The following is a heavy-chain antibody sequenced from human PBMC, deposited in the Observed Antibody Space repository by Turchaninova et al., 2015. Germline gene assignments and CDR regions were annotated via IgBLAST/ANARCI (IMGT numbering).Heavy chain of an antibody. J-gene: IGHJ3*02. V-gene: IGHV4-38-2*02. CDR2: IYHTGIP. Sequence: QVQLQESGPGLVKPSEPLALTRTVPGYSISSGYYWGWLRRPPGKGLEWVGSIYHTGIPYYSQSLKSRVSISLDAPKNQFSLKQSSVTAADTAVYYCAMLAGDLDLSDGSEIWGQGTMVTVSS. CDR1: GYSISSGYY. CDR3: AMLAGDLDLSDGSEI. D-gene: IGHD2-15*01.